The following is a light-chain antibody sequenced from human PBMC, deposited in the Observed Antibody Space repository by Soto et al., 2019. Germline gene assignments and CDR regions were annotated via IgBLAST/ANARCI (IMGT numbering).Light chain of an antibody. CDR3: LQYGSSPYT. V-gene: IGKV3-20*01. CDR1: QSVSSSY. CDR2: GAS. J-gene: IGKJ2*01. Sequence: EIVLTQSPGTLSLSPGERATLSCRASQSVSSSYLAWYQQKPGQAPRPLIYGASSRATGIPDRFSGSGSGTDFTLTISRLEPEDFAVYYWLQYGSSPYTFGQGTKLESK.